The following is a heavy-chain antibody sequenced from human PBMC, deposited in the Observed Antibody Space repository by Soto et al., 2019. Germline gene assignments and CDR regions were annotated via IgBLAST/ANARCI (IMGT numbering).Heavy chain of an antibody. D-gene: IGHD2-8*01. CDR1: GYTFTRYG. J-gene: IGHJ6*01. CDR3: AKNGQPPYYYYGMDV. CDR2: ISGYNGDT. V-gene: IGHV1-18*01. Sequence: ASVKVSCKASGYTFTRYGISWVRQAPGQGLEWMGWISGYNGDTKYAQKFQGRVTMTIDTSTTTTYMELRSLTSDDTAVYYCAKNGQPPYYYYGMDVWGQATTVTVSS.